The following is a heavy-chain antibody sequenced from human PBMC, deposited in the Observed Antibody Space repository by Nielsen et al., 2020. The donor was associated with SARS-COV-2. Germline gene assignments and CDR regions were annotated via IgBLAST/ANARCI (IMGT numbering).Heavy chain of an antibody. J-gene: IGHJ6*02. Sequence: GGSLRLSCAASGFTFSSYGMHWVRQAPGKGLEWVAVIWYDGSNKYYADSVKGRFTISRDNSKNTLYLQMNSLRAEDTAVYYCAREGGYYDSSGYYYYYYGMDVWGQGTTVTVSS. CDR1: GFTFSSYG. D-gene: IGHD3-22*01. CDR3: AREGGYYDSSGYYYYYYGMDV. CDR2: IWYDGSNK. V-gene: IGHV3-33*01.